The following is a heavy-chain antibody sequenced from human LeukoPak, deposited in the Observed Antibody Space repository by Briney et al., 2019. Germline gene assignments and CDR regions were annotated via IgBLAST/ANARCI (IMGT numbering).Heavy chain of an antibody. Sequence: SVNVSCKASGGTFSSYGISWVRQAPGQGLEWIGRIITFFGATTYARKFQGRVTMSADKSTNTTYMELENLRYDDTAEYFCARDLGPETSGYLERSYMDVWGKGTTVTVSS. CDR3: ARDLGPETSGYLERSYMDV. CDR2: IITFFGAT. V-gene: IGHV1-69*06. J-gene: IGHJ6*03. D-gene: IGHD3-22*01. CDR1: GGTFSSYG.